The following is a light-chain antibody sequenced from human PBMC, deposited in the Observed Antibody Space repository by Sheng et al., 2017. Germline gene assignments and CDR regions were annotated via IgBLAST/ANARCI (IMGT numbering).Light chain of an antibody. V-gene: IGKV3-11*01. Sequence: EIVLTQSPATLSLSPGERATLSCRASQSVSTYLAWYQQKPGQSPRLLIFDASRRATDIPARFSGSGSGTDFTLIINTLEPEDCAVYYCQQRGDWPLTFGGGTKVEIK. CDR3: QQRGDWPLT. CDR1: QSVSTY. J-gene: IGKJ4*01. CDR2: DAS.